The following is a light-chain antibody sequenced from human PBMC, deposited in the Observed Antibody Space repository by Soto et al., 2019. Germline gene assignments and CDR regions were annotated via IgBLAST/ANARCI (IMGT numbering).Light chain of an antibody. CDR1: QSVSSTY. V-gene: IGKV3-20*01. J-gene: IGKJ1*01. CDR3: QQYGDSPPT. Sequence: EIVLTQSPGTLSLSPGERATLSRRASQSVSSTYLAWYQHIPGQAPRLLIYGSSTRATGVPDRFSGSGSGTDFTLTITRLEPEDFAVYFCQQYGDSPPTFGQGTKVDIK. CDR2: GSS.